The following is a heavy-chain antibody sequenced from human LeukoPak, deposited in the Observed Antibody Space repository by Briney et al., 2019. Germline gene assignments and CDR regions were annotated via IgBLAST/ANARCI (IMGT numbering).Heavy chain of an antibody. CDR3: ARGGGGGNYVLGYMDV. J-gene: IGHJ6*03. CDR1: GYTFTGYY. V-gene: IGHV1-2*02. Sequence: GASVKVSCKASGYTFTGYYMHWVRQAPGQGLEWMGWINPNSGGTNYAQRFQGRVTMTRDKSISTAYMELSRLRSDDTAVYYCARGGGGGNYVLGYMDVWGKGTTVTVSS. D-gene: IGHD4-23*01. CDR2: INPNSGGT.